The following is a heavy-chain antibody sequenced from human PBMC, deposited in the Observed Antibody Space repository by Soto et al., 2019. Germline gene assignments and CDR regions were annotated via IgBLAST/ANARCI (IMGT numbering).Heavy chain of an antibody. J-gene: IGHJ3*02. V-gene: IGHV3-43*01. CDR2: ISWDGGST. CDR3: AKDSSPMIVVVTDAFDI. D-gene: IGHD3-22*01. Sequence: PGGSLRLSCAASGFTFDDYTMHWVRQAPGKGLEWVSLISWDGGSTYYADSVKGRFTISRDNSKNSLYLQMNSLRTEDTALYYCAKDSSPMIVVVTDAFDIWGQGTMVTVS. CDR1: GFTFDDYT.